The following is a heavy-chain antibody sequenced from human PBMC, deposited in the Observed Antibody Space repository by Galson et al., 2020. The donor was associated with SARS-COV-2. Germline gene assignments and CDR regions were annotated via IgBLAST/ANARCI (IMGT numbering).Heavy chain of an antibody. Sequence: SLKISCAASGFTFDDYAMHWVRQAPGKGLEWVSGSSWNSGSIGYADSVKGRFTISRDNAKNSLYLQMNSLRAEDTALYYCAKSRLWFRELLGFDYWGQGTLVTVSS. CDR2: SSWNSGSI. CDR3: AKSRLWFRELLGFDY. D-gene: IGHD3-10*01. J-gene: IGHJ4*02. CDR1: GFTFDDYA. V-gene: IGHV3-9*01.